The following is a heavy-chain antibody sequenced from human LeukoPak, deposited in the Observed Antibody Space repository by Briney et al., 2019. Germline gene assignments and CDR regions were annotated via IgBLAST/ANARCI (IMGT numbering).Heavy chain of an antibody. V-gene: IGHV3-7*04. Sequence: GGSLRLSCAASGFVFSSNWMTWVRLAPGKGLEWVANIKQDGSEKYYVDSVKGRFTISRDNAKNSLYLQINSLRAEETAVYYCARGLRWVDYWGQGTLVTVSS. D-gene: IGHD4-23*01. CDR1: GFVFSSNW. CDR3: ARGLRWVDY. CDR2: IKQDGSEK. J-gene: IGHJ4*02.